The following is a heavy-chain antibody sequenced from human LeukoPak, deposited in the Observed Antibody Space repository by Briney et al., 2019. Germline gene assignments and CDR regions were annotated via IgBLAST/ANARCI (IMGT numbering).Heavy chain of an antibody. CDR1: GGSFSSSSYY. CDR2: IYYSGST. Sequence: PSETLSLTCAVYGGSFSSSSYYWGWIRQPPGKGLEWIGSIYYSGSTYYNPSLKSRVTISVDTSKNQFSLKLSSVTAADTAVYYCASTHTYYYDSRSYEYFQHWGQGTLVTVSS. J-gene: IGHJ1*01. D-gene: IGHD3-22*01. V-gene: IGHV4-39*01. CDR3: ASTHTYYYDSRSYEYFQH.